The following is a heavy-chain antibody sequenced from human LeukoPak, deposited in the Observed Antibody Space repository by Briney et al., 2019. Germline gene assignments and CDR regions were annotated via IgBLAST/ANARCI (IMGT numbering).Heavy chain of an antibody. J-gene: IGHJ4*02. Sequence: PGGSLRLSCAASGFTFSDYYMSWIRHAPGKGLEWVSYISSSGSTIYYADSVKGRFTISRDNAKNSLYLQMNSLRAEDTAVYYCARERGRRGYYDSSGYYMESSYWGQGTLVTVSS. D-gene: IGHD3-22*01. V-gene: IGHV3-11*01. CDR2: ISSSGSTI. CDR3: ARERGRRGYYDSSGYYMESSY. CDR1: GFTFSDYY.